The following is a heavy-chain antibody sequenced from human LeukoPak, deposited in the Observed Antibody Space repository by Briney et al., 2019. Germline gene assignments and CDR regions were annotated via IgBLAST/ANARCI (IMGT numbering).Heavy chain of an antibody. CDR1: GGSVSDSSYY. CDR2: FYYTGGT. D-gene: IGHD6-13*01. J-gene: IGHJ4*02. CDR3: GGSHSSSWYDF. V-gene: IGHV4-39*07. Sequence: SETLSLTCTVSGGSVSDSSYYWGWIRQPPGKGLEWIGSFYYTGGTNYSPSFRSRVIISADTSKNQFSLYFHSVTAADTAVYFCGGSHSSSWYDFWGQGTLVTVSS.